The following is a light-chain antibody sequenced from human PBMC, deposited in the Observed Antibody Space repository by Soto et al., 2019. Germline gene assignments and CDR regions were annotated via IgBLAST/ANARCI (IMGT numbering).Light chain of an antibody. V-gene: IGKV1-9*01. Sequence: IQLIQSPSSLSASVGDRVTITCRASQGISSHLAWYQQKPGKAPKLLIYGASTLQSGVPSRFSGGGSGTDFTLTISSLQPEDFATYHCQQFNSYPRTFGQGTKVEIK. J-gene: IGKJ1*01. CDR2: GAS. CDR1: QGISSH. CDR3: QQFNSYPRT.